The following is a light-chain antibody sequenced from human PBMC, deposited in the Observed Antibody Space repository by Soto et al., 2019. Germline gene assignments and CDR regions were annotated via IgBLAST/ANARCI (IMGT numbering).Light chain of an antibody. J-gene: IGLJ3*02. CDR2: NND. CDR1: SSNLGAGFD. V-gene: IGLV1-40*03. Sequence: QAVVTQPPSVSGAPGQRVTISCTGGSSNLGAGFDVNWYQHLPGAAPKVVIHNNDNRPSGVPDRFSGSRSGASASLAITGLQTEDEAVYYCQSHDSSLSGAVFGGGTKLTVL. CDR3: QSHDSSLSGAV.